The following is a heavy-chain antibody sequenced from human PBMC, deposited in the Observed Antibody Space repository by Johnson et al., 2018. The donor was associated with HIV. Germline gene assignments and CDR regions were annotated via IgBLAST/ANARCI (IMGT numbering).Heavy chain of an antibody. J-gene: IGHJ3*02. Sequence: EVQLVESGGGLVQPGGSLRLSCASSGFTVSTHYLTWVRQAPGKGLEWVSLIYGGGTTYYADSVKDRFTISRDNSKNTLYVEMNSLRVEDTALYYCARDRCSSTTCLDAFDIWGQGTMVTVSS. D-gene: IGHD2-2*01. CDR1: GFTVSTHY. V-gene: IGHV3-66*02. CDR2: IYGGGTT. CDR3: ARDRCSSTTCLDAFDI.